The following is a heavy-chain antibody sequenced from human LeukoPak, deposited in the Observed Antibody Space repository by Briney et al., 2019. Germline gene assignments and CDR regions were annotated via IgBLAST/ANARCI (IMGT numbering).Heavy chain of an antibody. J-gene: IGHJ4*02. CDR1: GFSLSTSGVG. CDR2: IYWDDDK. Sequence: SGPTLVNPIETLTLTCTFSGFSLSTSGVGVGWIRQPPGKALEWLALIYWDDDKRYSPSLKSRLTITKVTSTNQVVLAMTNMDPVDTGTYHCAHRRGGYNWNHGDFDYWGQGTLVTVSS. D-gene: IGHD1-14*01. CDR3: AHRRGGYNWNHGDFDY. V-gene: IGHV2-5*02.